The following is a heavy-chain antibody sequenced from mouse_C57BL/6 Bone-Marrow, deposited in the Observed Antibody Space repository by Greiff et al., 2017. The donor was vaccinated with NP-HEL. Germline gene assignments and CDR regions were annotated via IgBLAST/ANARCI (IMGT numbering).Heavy chain of an antibody. J-gene: IGHJ4*01. V-gene: IGHV1-39*01. CDR1: GYSFTDYN. CDR3: ARGYFATVGGAMDY. Sequence: EVKLQESGPELVKPGASVKISCKASGYSFTDYNMNWVKQSNGKSLEWIGVINPNYGTTSYNQKFKGKATLTVDQSSSTAYMQLNSLTSEDSAVYYCARGYFATVGGAMDYWGQGTSVTVSS. CDR2: INPNYGTT. D-gene: IGHD1-1*01.